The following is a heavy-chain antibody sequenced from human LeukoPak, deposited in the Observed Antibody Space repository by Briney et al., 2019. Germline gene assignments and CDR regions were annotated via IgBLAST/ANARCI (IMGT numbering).Heavy chain of an antibody. CDR1: GLTFSSYS. V-gene: IGHV3-21*01. CDR3: ARDGLTGSHPFDY. Sequence: GGSLRLSCAASGLTFSSYSMNWVRQAPGKGLEWVSSISSSSSYIYYADSVKGRFTISRDNAKNSLYLQMNSLRAEDTAVYYCARDGLTGSHPFDYWGQGTLVTVSS. J-gene: IGHJ4*02. D-gene: IGHD1-20*01. CDR2: ISSSSSYI.